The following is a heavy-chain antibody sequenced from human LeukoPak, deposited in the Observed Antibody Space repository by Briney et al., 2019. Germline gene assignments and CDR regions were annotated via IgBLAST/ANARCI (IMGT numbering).Heavy chain of an antibody. CDR1: GGSINSNSHH. V-gene: IGHV4-39*01. CDR3: ARRGDILTDYAFDY. D-gene: IGHD3-9*01. Sequence: SETLSLTCSVSGGSINSNSHHWDWIRQAPGKGLEWVGNIYYSGTTSYNPSLKSRVTISVDTSKNQFSLRLSSEPAADTATYYCARRGDILTDYAFDYWGQGTLVTVSS. CDR2: IYYSGTT. J-gene: IGHJ4*02.